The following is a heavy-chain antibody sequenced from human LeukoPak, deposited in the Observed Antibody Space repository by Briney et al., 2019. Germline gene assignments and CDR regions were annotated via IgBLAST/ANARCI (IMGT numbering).Heavy chain of an antibody. V-gene: IGHV3-30*02. CDR3: AKRAGYNSNYFDY. Sequence: PGGSLRLSCAASGFTFSSYGMHWVRQAPGKGLEWVAFIRYDGSNKYYADSVKGRFTISRDNSKNTLYLQMNSLRAEDTAVYYCAKRAGYNSNYFDYWGQGTLVTVSS. D-gene: IGHD5-24*01. CDR2: IRYDGSNK. J-gene: IGHJ4*02. CDR1: GFTFSSYG.